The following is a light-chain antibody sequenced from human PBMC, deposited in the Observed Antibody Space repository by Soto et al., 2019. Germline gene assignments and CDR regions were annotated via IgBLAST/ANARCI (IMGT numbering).Light chain of an antibody. J-gene: IGKJ3*01. CDR3: QQYSNWPLT. CDR1: ESVHRN. V-gene: IGKV3-15*01. Sequence: EVVMTQSPATLSVSPGERVTLSCRASESVHRNLAWYQQKPGQVPRLLIYYASTRATGVPDRFTGSGAGIEFTLTISSLQSKDFGVYHCQQYSNWPLTFGAGTKVEIK. CDR2: YAS.